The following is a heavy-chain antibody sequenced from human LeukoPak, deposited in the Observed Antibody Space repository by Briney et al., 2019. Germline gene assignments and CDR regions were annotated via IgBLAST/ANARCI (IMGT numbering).Heavy chain of an antibody. CDR1: GFTFSSYW. V-gene: IGHV3-74*01. J-gene: IGHJ4*02. CDR3: ARVRDDYTYFDC. D-gene: IGHD4-11*01. CDR2: INSDGSRT. Sequence: GGSLRLSCAASGFTFSSYWMHWVRQAPGKGLMWVSRINSDGSRTTYADSVRGRFTISRDNAKSTLYLQMDSLRAEDTAVYYCARVRDDYTYFDCWGQGTLVTVSS.